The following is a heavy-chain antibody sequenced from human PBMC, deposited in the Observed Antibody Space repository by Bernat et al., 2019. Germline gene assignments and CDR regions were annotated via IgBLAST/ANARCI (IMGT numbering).Heavy chain of an antibody. V-gene: IGHV3-30*18. J-gene: IGHJ6*02. CDR3: AKELGSGNYAMDV. Sequence: QVQLVESGGGVVQPGRSLRLSCAASGFTFRNYGMHWVRQAPGKGLEWVALISYDGSDKYYTDSVKGQFTISRDNSRNTLYLQMSSLRVEDTAVYYCAKELGSGNYAMDVWGQGTTVTVSS. CDR2: ISYDGSDK. D-gene: IGHD6-25*01. CDR1: GFTFRNYG.